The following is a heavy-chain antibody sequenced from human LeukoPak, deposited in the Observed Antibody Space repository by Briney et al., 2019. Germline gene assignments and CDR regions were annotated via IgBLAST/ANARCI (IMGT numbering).Heavy chain of an antibody. J-gene: IGHJ4*02. D-gene: IGHD6-19*01. V-gene: IGHV4-31*03. CDR1: GGSISSGGYY. Sequence: SQTLSLTCTVSGGSISSGGYYWSWLRQHPGKGLEWIGYIYYSGSTYYNPSLKSRVTISVDTSKNQFSLKLSSVTAADTAVYYCARYDGIAVATYGDHWGQGALVTVSS. CDR2: IYYSGST. CDR3: ARYDGIAVATYGDH.